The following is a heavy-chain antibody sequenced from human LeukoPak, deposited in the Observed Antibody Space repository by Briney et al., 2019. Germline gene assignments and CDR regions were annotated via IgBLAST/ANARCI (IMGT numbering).Heavy chain of an antibody. CDR3: ARGDSGKWNYKRGFDY. D-gene: IGHD1-26*01. Sequence: GGSLRLSCAASGFTFSSYSMNWVRQAPGKGLEWVSSISSSSSYIYYADSVKGRFTISRDNSKNTLYLQMNSLRAEDTAVYYCARGDSGKWNYKRGFDYWGQGTLVTVSS. CDR1: GFTFSSYS. J-gene: IGHJ4*02. CDR2: ISSSSSYI. V-gene: IGHV3-21*04.